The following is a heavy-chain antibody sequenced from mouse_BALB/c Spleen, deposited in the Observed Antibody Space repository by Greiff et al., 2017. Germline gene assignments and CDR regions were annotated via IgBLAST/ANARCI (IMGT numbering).Heavy chain of an antibody. Sequence: VQLQQSGAELVRPGTSVKISCKASGYTFTNYWLGWVKQRPAHGLEWIGDIYPGGGYTNYNEKFKGKATLTADTSSSTAYMQLSSLTSEDSAVYFCARTITTTFYAMDYWGQGTSVTVSS. CDR2: IYPGGGYT. CDR3: ARTITTTFYAMDY. J-gene: IGHJ4*01. D-gene: IGHD2-4*01. CDR1: GYTFTNYW. V-gene: IGHV1-63*02.